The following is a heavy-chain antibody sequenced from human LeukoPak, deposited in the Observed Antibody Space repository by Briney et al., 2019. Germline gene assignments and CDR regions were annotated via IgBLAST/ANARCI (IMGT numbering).Heavy chain of an antibody. J-gene: IGHJ4*02. CDR1: GFTFSNYW. D-gene: IGHD1-26*01. V-gene: IGHV3-7*01. Sequence: QSGGSLRLSCVASGFTFSNYWMTWVRQAPGKGLEWVANIKEDGSEKYYVDSVKGRLTISRDNAKNSLYLQMDSLRVEDTAVYYCVRRGESGSYFEFWGQGTLVTVYS. CDR2: IKEDGSEK. CDR3: VRRGESGSYFEF.